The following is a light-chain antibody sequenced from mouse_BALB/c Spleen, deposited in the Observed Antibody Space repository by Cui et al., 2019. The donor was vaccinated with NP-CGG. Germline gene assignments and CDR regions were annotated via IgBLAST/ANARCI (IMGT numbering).Light chain of an antibody. CDR3: ALWYSNHWV. CDR1: TGAVTTSNY. Sequence: QAVVTQDSAPTTSPGETVKSTCRSSTGAVTTSNYANWVQEKPDHLFTGLIGGTNNRAPGVPARFSGSLIGEKAALTITGAQTGGEAIYFCALWYSNHWVFGGGTKTDCP. CDR2: GTN. V-gene: IGLV1*01. J-gene: IGLJ1*01.